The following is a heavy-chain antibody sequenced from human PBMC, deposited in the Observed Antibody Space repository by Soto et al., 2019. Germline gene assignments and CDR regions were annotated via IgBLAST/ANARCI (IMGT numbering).Heavy chain of an antibody. Sequence: SETLSLTCAVYGGSFSGYYGSWIRQPPGKGLEWIGEINHSGSTNYNPSLKSRVTISVDTSKNQFALKLSSLTAADTAVYYCARGVLAWGPGTLVTISS. CDR2: INHSGST. D-gene: IGHD3-10*02. J-gene: IGHJ5*02. V-gene: IGHV4-34*01. CDR1: GGSFSGYY. CDR3: ARGVLA.